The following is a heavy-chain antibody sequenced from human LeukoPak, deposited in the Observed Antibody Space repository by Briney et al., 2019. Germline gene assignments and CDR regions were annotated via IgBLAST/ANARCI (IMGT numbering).Heavy chain of an antibody. J-gene: IGHJ4*02. D-gene: IGHD2-15*01. Sequence: GGSLRLSCAMSGFTFTNNAMTWVRQAPGKGLEWVSTIGGGDVEIHYADSVKGRFTISRDNSKNTLYLQMSSLRAEDTAVYYCGRGHRFCSRGNCNSPVDYWGQETRDTVSS. CDR1: GFTFTNNA. CDR3: GRGHRFCSRGNCNSPVDY. V-gene: IGHV3-23*01. CDR2: IGGGDVEI.